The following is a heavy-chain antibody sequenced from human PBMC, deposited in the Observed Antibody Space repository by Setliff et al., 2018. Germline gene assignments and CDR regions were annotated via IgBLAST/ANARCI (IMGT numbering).Heavy chain of an antibody. CDR2: ISHGVST. D-gene: IGHD2-2*01. CDR3: ARTHCTTTSCFYFHY. Sequence: PSETLSLTCTVSGASVTSFDYYWSWIRQPPGKGLEYIGHISHGVSTSYSPSLKSRLSISADTSKSQFSLKLTSVTAADTAVYYCARTHCTTTSCFYFHYWGQGTVVTVSS. J-gene: IGHJ4*02. V-gene: IGHV4-30-4*01. CDR1: GASVTSFDYY.